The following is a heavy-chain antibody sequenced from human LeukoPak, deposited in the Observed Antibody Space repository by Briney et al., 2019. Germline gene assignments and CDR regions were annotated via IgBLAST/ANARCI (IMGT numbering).Heavy chain of an antibody. V-gene: IGHV4-39*01. D-gene: IGHD4-17*01. CDR3: AGLTTVVSWFDP. CDR2: MYYSGST. J-gene: IGHJ5*02. CDR1: GGSISTSNYY. Sequence: PSETLSLTCTVSGGSISTSNYYWGWLRQPPGRGLEWIGSMYYSGSTYYNPSLKSRVTISVDTSKNQFSLKLSSVTAADTAVYYCAGLTTVVSWFDPWGQGTLVTVSS.